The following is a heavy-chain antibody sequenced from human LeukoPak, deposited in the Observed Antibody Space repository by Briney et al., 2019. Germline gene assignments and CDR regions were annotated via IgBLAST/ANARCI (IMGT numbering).Heavy chain of an antibody. Sequence: GGSLRLSCAASGFTFDDYAMHWVRHAPGKGREGVSGITWNSDTMVYADSVKGRFTISRDNAKNSLYLQMNSLRAEDTAFYYCAKDQHDIFTGPAYWGQGTLVSVSS. CDR3: AKDQHDIFTGPAY. D-gene: IGHD3-9*01. CDR2: ITWNSDTM. V-gene: IGHV3-9*01. CDR1: GFTFDDYA. J-gene: IGHJ4*02.